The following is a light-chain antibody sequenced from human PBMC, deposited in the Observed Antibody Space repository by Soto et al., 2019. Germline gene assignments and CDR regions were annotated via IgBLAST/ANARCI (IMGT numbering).Light chain of an antibody. CDR1: SSEVGGYNY. CDR3: SSYTSSGTLVV. J-gene: IGLJ2*01. CDR2: DVS. V-gene: IGLV2-14*01. Sequence: QSALTQPASVSGSPGQSITISCTGTSSEVGGYNYVSWYQQHPGKAPKLMIYDVSTRPSGVSNRFSGSKSGNTASLTISGLQAEDEADYYCSSYTSSGTLVVFGGGTKVTVL.